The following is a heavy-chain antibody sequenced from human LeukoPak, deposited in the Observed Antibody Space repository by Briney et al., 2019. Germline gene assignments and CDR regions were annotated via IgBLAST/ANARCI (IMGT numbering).Heavy chain of an antibody. CDR2: TYTSGST. D-gene: IGHD2-15*01. CDR3: ARLVVVAATSNWFDP. CDR1: GGSISSYY. J-gene: IGHJ5*02. Sequence: SETLSLTCTVSGGSISSYYWSWIRQPAGKGLEWIGRTYTSGSTNYNPSLKSRVTMSVDTSKNQFSLKLSSVTAADTAVYYCARLVVVAATSNWFDPWGQGTLVTVSS. V-gene: IGHV4-4*07.